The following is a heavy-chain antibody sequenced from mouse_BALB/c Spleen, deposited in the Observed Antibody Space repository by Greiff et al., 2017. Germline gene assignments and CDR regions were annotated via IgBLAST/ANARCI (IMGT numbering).Heavy chain of an antibody. Sequence: QVQLQQSGPELVKPGASVKISCKASGYAFSSSWMNWVKQRPGQGLEWIGRIYPGDGDTNYNGKFKGKATLTADKSSSTAYMQLSSLTSVDSAVYFCAALTTVVFDYWGQGTTLTVSS. V-gene: IGHV1-82*01. J-gene: IGHJ2*01. CDR3: AALTTVVFDY. D-gene: IGHD1-1*01. CDR1: GYAFSSSW. CDR2: IYPGDGDT.